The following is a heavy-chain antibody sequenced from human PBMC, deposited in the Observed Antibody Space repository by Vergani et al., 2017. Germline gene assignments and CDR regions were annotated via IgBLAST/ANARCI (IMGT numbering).Heavy chain of an antibody. J-gene: IGHJ4*02. V-gene: IGHV4-38-2*01. Sequence: QVQLQESGPGLVKPSETLSLTCAVSGYSISSGYYWGWIRQPPGKGLEWIGSIYHSGSTYYNPSLKSRVTISVDTSKNQFSLKLSSVTAADTAVYYCARLRYSSGWYFDYWGQGTLVTVSS. CDR3: ARLRYSSGWYFDY. D-gene: IGHD6-19*01. CDR2: IYHSGST. CDR1: GYSISSGYY.